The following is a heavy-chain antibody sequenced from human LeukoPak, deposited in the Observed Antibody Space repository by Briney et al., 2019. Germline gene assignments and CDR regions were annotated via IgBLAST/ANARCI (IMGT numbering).Heavy chain of an antibody. V-gene: IGHV5-51*01. CDR1: GYSFTGYW. Sequence: GESLKISCKGSGYSFTGYWIGWVRQMPGKGLEWMGIIYPGDSDTRYSPSFQGQVTISADKSISTAYLQWSSLKASDTAMYYCARQQYYYDSSGYYSYFDYWGQGTLVTVSS. J-gene: IGHJ4*02. CDR3: ARQQYYYDSSGYYSYFDY. CDR2: IYPGDSDT. D-gene: IGHD3-22*01.